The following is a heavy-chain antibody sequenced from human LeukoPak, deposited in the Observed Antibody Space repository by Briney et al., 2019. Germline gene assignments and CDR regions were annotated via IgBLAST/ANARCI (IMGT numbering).Heavy chain of an antibody. CDR2: IYYSGST. Sequence: SETLSLTCTVSGDSISSGDYYWSWIRQPPGKGLEWIGYIYYSGSTYYNPSLKSRVTISVDTSKNQFSLKLSSVTAADTAVYYCARDLTSGLDVWGKGTTVTVSS. D-gene: IGHD1-14*01. CDR1: GDSISSGDYY. V-gene: IGHV4-30-4*01. CDR3: ARDLTSGLDV. J-gene: IGHJ6*04.